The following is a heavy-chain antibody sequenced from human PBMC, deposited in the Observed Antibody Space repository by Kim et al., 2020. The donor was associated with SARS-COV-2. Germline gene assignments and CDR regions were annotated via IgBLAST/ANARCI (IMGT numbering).Heavy chain of an antibody. J-gene: IGHJ6*02. Sequence: GGSLRLSCAASGFTFSSYAMSWVRQAPGKGLEWVSAISGSGGSTYYADSVKGRFTISRDNSKNTLYLQMNSLRAEDTAVYYCATNGLVGRYFDWLLYGRSGTYYGMDVWGQGTTVTVSS. V-gene: IGHV3-23*01. D-gene: IGHD3-9*01. CDR3: ATNGLVGRYFDWLLYGRSGTYYGMDV. CDR2: ISGSGGST. CDR1: GFTFSSYA.